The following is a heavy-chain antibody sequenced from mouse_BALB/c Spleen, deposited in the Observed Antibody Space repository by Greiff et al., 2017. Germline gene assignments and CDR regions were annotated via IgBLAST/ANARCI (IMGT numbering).Heavy chain of an antibody. J-gene: IGHJ4*01. V-gene: IGHV5-12-1*01. Sequence: EVHLVESGGGLVKPGGSLKLSCAASGFAFSSYDMSWVRQTPEKRLEWVAYISSGGGSTYYPDTVKGRFTISRDNAKNTLYLQMSSLKSEDTAMYYCARHHAMDYWGQGTSVTVSS. CDR1: GFAFSSYD. CDR2: ISSGGGST. CDR3: ARHHAMDY.